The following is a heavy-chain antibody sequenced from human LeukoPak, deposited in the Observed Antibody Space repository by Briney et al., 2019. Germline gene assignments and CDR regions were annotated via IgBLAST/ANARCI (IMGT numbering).Heavy chain of an antibody. CDR1: GGSIRSNSYY. D-gene: IGHD2-2*01. V-gene: IGHV4-39*07. CDR2: IYYSGST. Sequence: SETLSLTCTVSGGSIRSNSYYWGWIRQPPGKGLEWLGSIYYSGSTYYINPSLKSRVTISVDTSKNQFSLKLSSVTAADTAVYYCARALGPYCSSTSCRIYYYYYMDVWGKGTTVTVSS. J-gene: IGHJ6*03. CDR3: ARALGPYCSSTSCRIYYYYYMDV.